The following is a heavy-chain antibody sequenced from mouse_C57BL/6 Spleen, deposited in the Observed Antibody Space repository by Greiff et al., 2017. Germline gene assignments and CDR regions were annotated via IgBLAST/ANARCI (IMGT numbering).Heavy chain of an antibody. J-gene: IGHJ3*01. CDR2: ISNGGGST. CDR1: GFTFSDYY. Sequence: EVQVVESGGGLVQPGGSLKLSCAASGFTFSDYYMYWVRQTPEKRLEWVAYISNGGGSTYYPDTVKGRFTISRDNATTTLYLQMSRLKSEDTAMYYCARPDDGYYAWFAYWGQGTLVTVSA. D-gene: IGHD2-3*01. V-gene: IGHV5-12*01. CDR3: ARPDDGYYAWFAY.